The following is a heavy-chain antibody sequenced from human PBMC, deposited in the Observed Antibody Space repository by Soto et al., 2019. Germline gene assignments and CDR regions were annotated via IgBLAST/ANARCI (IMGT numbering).Heavy chain of an antibody. CDR1: GGSISSYY. Sequence: SETLSLTFTVSGGSISSYYWSWIRQPPGKGLEWIGYIYYSGSTNYNPSLKSRVTISVDTSKNQFSLKLSSVTAADTAVYYCARAKAPLYSSSWYWFDPWGQGTLVTVS. J-gene: IGHJ5*02. V-gene: IGHV4-59*08. CDR2: IYYSGST. D-gene: IGHD6-13*01. CDR3: ARAKAPLYSSSWYWFDP.